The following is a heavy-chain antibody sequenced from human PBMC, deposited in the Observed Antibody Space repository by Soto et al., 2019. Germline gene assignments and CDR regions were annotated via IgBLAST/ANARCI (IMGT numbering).Heavy chain of an antibody. Sequence: QLQLQESGPGLVKPSETLSLTCTVSGGSISSSSYYWGWIRQPPGKGLEWIGSIYYSGSTYYNPSLKSRVTISVDTSKNQFSLKLSSVTAADTAVYYCARTGYSSSWYLDWFDPWGQGTLVTVSS. CDR1: GGSISSSSYY. CDR2: IYYSGST. J-gene: IGHJ5*02. CDR3: ARTGYSSSWYLDWFDP. D-gene: IGHD6-13*01. V-gene: IGHV4-39*01.